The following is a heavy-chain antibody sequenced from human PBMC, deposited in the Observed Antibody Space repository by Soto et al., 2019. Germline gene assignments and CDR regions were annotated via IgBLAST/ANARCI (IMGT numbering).Heavy chain of an antibody. CDR2: IFHTGST. V-gene: IGHV4-39*01. CDR3: ARRRIVVATDLDF. J-gene: IGHJ4*02. CDR1: GGSISSSSYY. Sequence: PSETLSLTCTVSGGSISSSSYYWGWIRQPPGKGLEWIGHIFHTGSTYSNPSLKSRVTMSVDTSKNQFSLSLSSVTATDTAVYYCARRRIVVATDLDFWGQGTLVTVSS. D-gene: IGHD1-26*01.